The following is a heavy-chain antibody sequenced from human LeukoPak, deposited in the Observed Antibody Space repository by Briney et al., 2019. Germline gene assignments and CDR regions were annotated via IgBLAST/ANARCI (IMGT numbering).Heavy chain of an antibody. V-gene: IGHV4-34*01. CDR2: INHSGST. J-gene: IGHJ4*02. CDR1: GGSFSGYY. Sequence: SETLSLTCAVYGGSFSGYYWSWIRQPPGKGLEWIGEINHSGSTNYNPSLKSRVTISADTSKNQFSLKLSSVTAADTAVYYCASAVALRYFDWLSPFDYWGQGTLVTVSS. D-gene: IGHD3-9*01. CDR3: ASAVALRYFDWLSPFDY.